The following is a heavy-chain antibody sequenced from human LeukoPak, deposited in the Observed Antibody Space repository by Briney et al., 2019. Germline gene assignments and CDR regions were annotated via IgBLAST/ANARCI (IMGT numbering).Heavy chain of an antibody. CDR3: AKNYGDYPLFDY. Sequence: GGSLRLSCAASGFTFSSYAMSWVRQAPGKGLEWVSAISGSGGSTYYADSVKGRFTISRDNSKNTLYLQMNSLRAEDTAIYYCAKNYGDYPLFDYWGQGTLVTVSS. CDR1: GFTFSSYA. V-gene: IGHV3-23*01. J-gene: IGHJ4*02. CDR2: ISGSGGST. D-gene: IGHD4-17*01.